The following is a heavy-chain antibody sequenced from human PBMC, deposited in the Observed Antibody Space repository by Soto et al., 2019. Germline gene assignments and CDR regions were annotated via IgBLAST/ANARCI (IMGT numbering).Heavy chain of an antibody. CDR2: IYYSGST. Sequence: SETLCLTCTVSGGSISSSSYYWGWIRQPPGKGLEWIGSIYYSGSTYYNPSLKSRVTISVDTSKNQFSLKLSSVTAADTAVYYCARLIVVVPAARGGEYFQHWGQGTLVTVSS. CDR1: GGSISSSSYY. J-gene: IGHJ1*01. V-gene: IGHV4-39*01. D-gene: IGHD2-2*01. CDR3: ARLIVVVPAARGGEYFQH.